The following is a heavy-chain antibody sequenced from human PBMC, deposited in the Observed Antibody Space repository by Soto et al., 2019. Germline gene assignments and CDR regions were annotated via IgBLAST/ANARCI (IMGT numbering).Heavy chain of an antibody. CDR3: ARGGGIVVVTAPYDP. D-gene: IGHD2-21*02. Sequence: ASVKVSCKASGYTFTSYYINWVRQAPGQGLEWLGIINPSGGYTTYAQRFLGRVTMTSDTSTSTVHMELGSLTSEDTAVYYCARGGGIVVVTAPYDPWGQGTLVTVSS. CDR2: INPSGGYT. J-gene: IGHJ5*02. V-gene: IGHV1-46*03. CDR1: GYTFTSYY.